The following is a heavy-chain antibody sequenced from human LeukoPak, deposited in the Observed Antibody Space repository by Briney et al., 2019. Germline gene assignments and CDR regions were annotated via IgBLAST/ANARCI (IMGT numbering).Heavy chain of an antibody. CDR3: ARKRAAGTGLSDY. CDR2: VYPGDCDT. V-gene: IGHV5-51*01. J-gene: IGHJ4*02. D-gene: IGHD6-13*01. CDR1: GCRFTSYC. Sequence: GEALKIFCKGSGCRFTSYCIGWVSQMPGRGLEGMGMVYPGDCDTRYSPYFQGQVTISADKSNSTAYLQWSSLKAPATAMYYCARKRAAGTGLSDYWGQGTLVTVSS.